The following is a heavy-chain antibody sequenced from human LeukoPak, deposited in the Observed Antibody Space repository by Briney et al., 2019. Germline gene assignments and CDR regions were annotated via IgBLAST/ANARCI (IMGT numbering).Heavy chain of an antibody. D-gene: IGHD3-22*01. J-gene: IGHJ5*02. CDR1: GYTFTSYG. V-gene: IGHV1-18*01. Sequence: GASVKVSCKASGYTFTSYGISWVRQAPGQGLEWMGWISAYYGNTNYAQKLQGRVTMTTDTSTSTAYMELRSLRSDDTAVYYCARDGDDSSGYYYVDNNWFDPWGQGTLVTVSS. CDR2: ISAYYGNT. CDR3: ARDGDDSSGYYYVDNNWFDP.